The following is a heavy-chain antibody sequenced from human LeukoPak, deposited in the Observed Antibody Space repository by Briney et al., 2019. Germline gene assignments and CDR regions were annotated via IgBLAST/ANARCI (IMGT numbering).Heavy chain of an antibody. Sequence: GGSLRLSCAASGFTFDDYGMSWVRQAPGKGLEWGSGINWKGGSTGYADSVKGRFTISRDNAKNSLYLQMNSLRAEDTALYYCAREALTTVTDLHYYYYYYMDVWGKGTTVTVSS. CDR2: INWKGGST. CDR1: GFTFDDYG. V-gene: IGHV3-20*04. CDR3: AREALTTVTDLHYYYYYYMDV. D-gene: IGHD4-11*01. J-gene: IGHJ6*03.